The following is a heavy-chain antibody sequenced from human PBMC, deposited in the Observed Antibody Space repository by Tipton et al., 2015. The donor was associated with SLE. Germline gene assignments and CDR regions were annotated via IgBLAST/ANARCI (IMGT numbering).Heavy chain of an antibody. Sequence: TLSLTCTDSGGSISDKSYYWGWLRQPPGKDLEWIGSIYYSGSTYSNPSLESRVTISIDTSKSQFSLRLNSVTAADTALYYCAGGGVATMGGYAFEIWGQGTMVTVSS. D-gene: IGHD5-12*01. CDR1: GGSISDKSYY. CDR2: IYYSGST. CDR3: AGGGVATMGGYAFEI. J-gene: IGHJ3*02. V-gene: IGHV4-39*07.